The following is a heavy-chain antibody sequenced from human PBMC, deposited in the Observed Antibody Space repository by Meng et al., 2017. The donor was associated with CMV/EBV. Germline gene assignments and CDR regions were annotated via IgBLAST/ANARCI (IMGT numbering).Heavy chain of an antibody. Sequence: GGSLRLSLAASGFTFSSFWMSWVRQAPGKGLEWVANIKQDGSEKYYVDSVKGRFTISRDNAKNSLYLQMNSLRAEDTAVYYCARLYSVTYYYYYGMDVWGQGTTVTVSS. CDR1: GFTFSSFW. CDR3: ARLYSVTYYYYYGMDV. CDR2: IKQDGSEK. D-gene: IGHD4-23*01. V-gene: IGHV3-7*01. J-gene: IGHJ6*02.